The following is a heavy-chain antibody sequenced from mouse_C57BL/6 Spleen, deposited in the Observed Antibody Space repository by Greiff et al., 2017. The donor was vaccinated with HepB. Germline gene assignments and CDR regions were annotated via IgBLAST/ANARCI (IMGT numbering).Heavy chain of an antibody. J-gene: IGHJ1*03. CDR1: GYTFTSYW. Sequence: QVQLQQSGAELVRPGTSVKLSCKASGYTFTSYWMHWVKQRPGQGLEWIGVIDPSDSYTNYNQKFKGKATLTVDTSSSTAYMQLSSLTSEDSAVYYCARGGAHFDVWGTGTTVTVSS. CDR2: IDPSDSYT. V-gene: IGHV1-59*01. CDR3: ARGGAHFDV.